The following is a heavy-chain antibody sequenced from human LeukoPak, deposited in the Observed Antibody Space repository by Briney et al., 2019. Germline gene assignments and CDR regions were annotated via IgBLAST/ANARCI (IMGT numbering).Heavy chain of an antibody. CDR2: ISYDGSNK. D-gene: IGHD3-9*01. CDR1: GFTFSSYG. J-gene: IGHJ6*02. Sequence: PGRSLSLSCAASGFTFSSYGMHWVRQAPGKGLEWVAVISYDGSNKYYADSVKGRFTISRDNSKNTLYLQMNSLRAEDTAVYYCAKDIRYFDWLLSMDVWGQGTTVTVSS. CDR3: AKDIRYFDWLLSMDV. V-gene: IGHV3-30*18.